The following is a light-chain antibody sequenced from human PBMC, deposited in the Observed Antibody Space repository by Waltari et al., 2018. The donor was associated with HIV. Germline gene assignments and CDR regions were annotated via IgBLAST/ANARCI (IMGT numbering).Light chain of an antibody. CDR1: QSVRSNY. V-gene: IGKV3-20*01. Sequence: EVVLTQSPDTLSLSPGRRATLSCRASQSVRSNYLSWYQQKRGQAPRLLIYGTSNRATGIPERFSGTGSGTDFTLTIRRLEPEDFAVYYCQQYDSSSYTFGQGTKLEVK. CDR3: QQYDSSSYT. J-gene: IGKJ2*01. CDR2: GTS.